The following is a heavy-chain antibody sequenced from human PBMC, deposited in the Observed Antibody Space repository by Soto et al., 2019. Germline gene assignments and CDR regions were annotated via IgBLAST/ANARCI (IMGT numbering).Heavy chain of an antibody. CDR3: ARRGPYSSGWYGAFDI. D-gene: IGHD6-19*01. V-gene: IGHV4-39*01. J-gene: IGHJ3*02. CDR1: GGSISSSSYY. Sequence: PSETLSLTCTVSGGSISSSSYYWGWIRQPPGKGLEWIGSIYYSGSTYYNPSLKSRVTISVDTSKNQFSLKLSSVTAADTAVYYCARRGPYSSGWYGAFDIWGQGTMVTVSS. CDR2: IYYSGST.